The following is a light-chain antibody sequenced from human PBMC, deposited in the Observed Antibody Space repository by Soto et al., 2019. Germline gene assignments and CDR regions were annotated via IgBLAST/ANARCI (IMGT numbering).Light chain of an antibody. J-gene: IGKJ5*01. CDR3: QQYGSSRGIT. V-gene: IGKV3-20*01. CDR2: GAS. CDR1: QSVSSNY. Sequence: IVLPQSPGTLSLSPGERATLSCRASQSVSSNYLAWFQQKPGQAPRLLIYGASSRATGIPDRFSGSGSGTDFTLTISRLEPEDFAVYYCQQYGSSRGITFGQGTRLEIK.